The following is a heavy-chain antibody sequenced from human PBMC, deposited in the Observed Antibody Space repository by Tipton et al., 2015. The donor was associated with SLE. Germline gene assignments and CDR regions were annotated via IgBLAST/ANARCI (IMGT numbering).Heavy chain of an antibody. D-gene: IGHD6-13*01. Sequence: LRLSCTVSGGSISNYYWSWIRQPPGKGLEWIGYIYYSGSTNYNPSLKSRVTISVDTSKNQFSLKLSSVTAADTAVYYCARDLSPYSSSWDDAFDIWGQGTMVTVSS. J-gene: IGHJ3*02. CDR2: IYYSGST. CDR1: GGSISNYY. CDR3: ARDLSPYSSSWDDAFDI. V-gene: IGHV4-59*01.